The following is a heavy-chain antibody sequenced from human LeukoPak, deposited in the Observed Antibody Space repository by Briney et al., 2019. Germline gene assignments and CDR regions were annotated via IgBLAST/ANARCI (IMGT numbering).Heavy chain of an antibody. Sequence: TGGSLRLSCAASGFTFSAYAMSWVRQAPGKGLEWVSAISRSGSSTDYADSVKGRFTISRDNSKNTLYLQMNSLRPEDTAVYHCAKGGDILTGYYLYWYFDLWGRGTLVTVSS. CDR1: GFTFSAYA. CDR3: AKGGDILTGYYLYWYFDL. V-gene: IGHV3-23*01. CDR2: ISRSGSST. D-gene: IGHD3-9*01. J-gene: IGHJ2*01.